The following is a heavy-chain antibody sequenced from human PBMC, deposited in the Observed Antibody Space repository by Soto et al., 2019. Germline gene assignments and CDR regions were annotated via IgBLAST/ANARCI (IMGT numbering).Heavy chain of an antibody. V-gene: IGHV3-15*01. D-gene: IGHD3-16*01. CDR3: TTRVRWEPGGEIFYLDF. J-gene: IGHJ4*01. CDR1: GFTFTNAW. CDR2: IKSKTDGGST. Sequence: EVQLVESGGGLVKPGGSLRLSCAASGFTFTNAWMNWARQPPGKGLEWVGRIKSKTDGGSTDFSAPVTGRFTISRDVSKETLVLQMNRLKTEETAVYYCTTRVRWEPGGEIFYLDFWGHGTLISVS.